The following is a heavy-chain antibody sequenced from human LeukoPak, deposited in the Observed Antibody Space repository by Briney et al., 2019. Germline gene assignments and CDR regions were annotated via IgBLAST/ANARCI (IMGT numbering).Heavy chain of an antibody. CDR2: ISSSSSYT. Sequence: GGSLRLSCAASGFTFSDYYMSWIRQAPGKGLEWVSCISSSSSYTNYADPVKGRFTISRDNAKNSLYLQMNSLRAEDTAVYYCARLGWATAPLDYWGQGTLVTVSS. CDR3: ARLGWATAPLDY. D-gene: IGHD5-12*01. V-gene: IGHV3-11*06. CDR1: GFTFSDYY. J-gene: IGHJ4*02.